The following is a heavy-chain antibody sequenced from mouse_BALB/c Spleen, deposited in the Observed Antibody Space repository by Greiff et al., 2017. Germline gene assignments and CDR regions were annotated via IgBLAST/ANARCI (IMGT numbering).Heavy chain of an antibody. V-gene: IGHV1S135*01. J-gene: IGHJ4*01. CDR1: GYAFTSYN. CDR3: ASGDPSLLLRAMDY. D-gene: IGHD1-1*01. Sequence: EVQGVESGPELVKPGASVKVSCKASGYAFTSYNMYWVKQSHGKSLEWIGYIDPYNGGTSYNQKFKGKATLTVDKSSSTAYMHLNSLTSEDSAVYYCASGDPSLLLRAMDYWGQGTSVTVYS. CDR2: IDPYNGGT.